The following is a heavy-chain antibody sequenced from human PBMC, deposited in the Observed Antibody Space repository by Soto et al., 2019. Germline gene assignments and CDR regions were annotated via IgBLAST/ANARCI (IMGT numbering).Heavy chain of an antibody. Sequence: QVQLVESGGGVVQPGRSLRLSCAASGFTFSSYAMHWVHQAPGKGLGWVAVISHDGSDKYYADSVKGRFTISRDNSKNTLNLQMNSLRADDTAVYYCAKALGELSPESYDYWGQGTLITVSS. CDR1: GFTFSSYA. CDR3: AKALGELSPESYDY. D-gene: IGHD3-16*02. V-gene: IGHV3-30*18. CDR2: ISHDGSDK. J-gene: IGHJ4*02.